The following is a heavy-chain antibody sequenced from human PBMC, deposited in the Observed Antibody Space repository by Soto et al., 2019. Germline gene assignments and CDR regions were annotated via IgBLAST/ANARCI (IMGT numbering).Heavy chain of an antibody. J-gene: IGHJ4*02. CDR1: GFTFSSYG. Sequence: PGGSLRLSCAASGFTFSSYGMHWVRQAPGKGLEWVAVISYDGSNKYYADSVKGRFTISRDNSKNALYLQMNGLRAEDTAVYFCAKARDVISDDWGQGTLVTVSS. V-gene: IGHV3-30*18. CDR2: ISYDGSNK. D-gene: IGHD2-21*01. CDR3: AKARDVISDD.